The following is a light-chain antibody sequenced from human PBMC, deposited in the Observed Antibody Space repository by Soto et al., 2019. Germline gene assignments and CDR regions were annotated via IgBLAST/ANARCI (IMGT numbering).Light chain of an antibody. CDR3: MQXXXXXPWT. CDR2: LGS. V-gene: IGKV2-28*01. Sequence: DIVMTQSPLSLPVTPGEPASISCRSSQSLLHSDGYSYLDWYLQKPGQSPQLLIYLGSIRASGVPDRFSGXXXXXDFTLKXXXXXXXXVGVYYCMQXXXXXPWTFG. CDR1: QSLLHSDGYSY. J-gene: IGKJ1*01.